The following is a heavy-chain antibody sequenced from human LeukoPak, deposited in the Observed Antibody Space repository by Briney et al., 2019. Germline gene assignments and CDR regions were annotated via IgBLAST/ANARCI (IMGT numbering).Heavy chain of an antibody. CDR2: ISYDGSND. V-gene: IGHV3-30-3*01. CDR3: ATNGPGIAVAGYVDY. Sequence: PGRSLRLSCAASGFTFSGYAMHWVRQAPGKGLEWVAVISYDGSNDYYADSVKGRLTISRDNSKNTLYLQMNSLRAEDTAVYYCATNGPGIAVAGYVDYWGQGTLVTVSS. D-gene: IGHD6-19*01. CDR1: GFTFSGYA. J-gene: IGHJ4*02.